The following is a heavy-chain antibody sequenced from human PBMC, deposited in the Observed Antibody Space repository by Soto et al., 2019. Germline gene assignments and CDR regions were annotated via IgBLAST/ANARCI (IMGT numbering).Heavy chain of an antibody. V-gene: IGHV3-23*01. CDR3: ARQYYDFWSGTNFDY. CDR1: GFTFTSYA. J-gene: IGHJ4*02. CDR2: VSGDLSTT. D-gene: IGHD3-3*01. Sequence: GGSLRLSCAASGFTFTSYAMSWVRQAPGKGLEWVPAVSGDLSTTYYADSVKGRFTISRDNSKNTLYLQMNSLRAEDTAVYYCARQYYDFWSGTNFDYWGQGTLVTVSS.